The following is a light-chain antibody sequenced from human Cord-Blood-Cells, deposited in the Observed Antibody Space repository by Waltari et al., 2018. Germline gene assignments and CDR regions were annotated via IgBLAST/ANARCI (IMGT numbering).Light chain of an antibody. V-gene: IGKV3-11*01. CDR3: QQRSNWLYT. J-gene: IGKJ2*01. CDR2: DAS. CDR1: QSVSSY. Sequence: EIVLTQSPATLSLSPGERATLSCRASQSVSSYLAWYQQKPGQAPRLLIYDASTRATGIPARFSVSGSGTDFTLTISSLEPEDFAVYYCQQRSNWLYTFGQGTKLEIK.